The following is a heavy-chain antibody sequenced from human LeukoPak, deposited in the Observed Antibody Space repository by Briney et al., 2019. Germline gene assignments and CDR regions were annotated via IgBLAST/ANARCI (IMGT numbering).Heavy chain of an antibody. CDR1: GFTFSSYS. D-gene: IGHD4-17*01. Sequence: PGGSLRLSCAASGFTFSSYSMNWVRQAPGKGLEWVSSISSSSSYIYYADSVKGRFTISRDNSKNTLYLQMNSLRAEDTAVYYCAKDLLRPRTDYGELFEYWGQGTLVTVSS. V-gene: IGHV3-21*01. J-gene: IGHJ4*02. CDR3: AKDLLRPRTDYGELFEY. CDR2: ISSSSSYI.